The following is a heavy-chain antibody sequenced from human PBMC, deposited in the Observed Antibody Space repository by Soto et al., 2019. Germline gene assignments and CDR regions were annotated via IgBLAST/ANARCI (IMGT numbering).Heavy chain of an antibody. CDR2: IIPMFETV. CDR1: GGTFDNYA. V-gene: IGHV1-69*13. J-gene: IGHJ6*02. CDR3: ARGLRPGNHGMDV. Sequence: SVKVSCKASGGTFDNYAVSWVRQAPGQGFEWMGGIIPMFETVNYAQRFQGRLTIAADESTSTAYMELTSLTSADTAIYFCARGLRPGNHGMDVWGQVTTVTVCS. D-gene: IGHD2-15*01.